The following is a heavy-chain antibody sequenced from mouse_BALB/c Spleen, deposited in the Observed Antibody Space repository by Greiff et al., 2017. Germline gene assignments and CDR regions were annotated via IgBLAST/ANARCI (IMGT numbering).Heavy chain of an antibody. D-gene: IGHD1-2*01. CDR2: ISSGSSTI. Sequence: EVQVVESGGGLVQPGGSRKLSCAASGFTFSSFGMHWVRQAPEKGLEWVAYISSGSSTIYYADTVKGRFTISRDNPKNTLFLQMTSLRSEDTAMYYCARSPFTTATWFAYWGQGTLVTVSA. J-gene: IGHJ3*01. V-gene: IGHV5-17*02. CDR3: ARSPFTTATWFAY. CDR1: GFTFSSFG.